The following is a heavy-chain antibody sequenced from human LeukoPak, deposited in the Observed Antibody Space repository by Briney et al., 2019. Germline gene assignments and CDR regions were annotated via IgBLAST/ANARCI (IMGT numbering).Heavy chain of an antibody. Sequence: SETLSLTCTVSGASITSIYYNWIRQSAGKGLEWIGRIHTNGGTDYRPSLNSRVTMSVDTSNKQISLKLTSVTAADTAVYFCSRGGGYGDYWGQGILVTVSS. D-gene: IGHD5-12*01. CDR3: SRGGGYGDY. CDR1: GASITSIY. V-gene: IGHV4-4*07. CDR2: IHTNGGT. J-gene: IGHJ4*02.